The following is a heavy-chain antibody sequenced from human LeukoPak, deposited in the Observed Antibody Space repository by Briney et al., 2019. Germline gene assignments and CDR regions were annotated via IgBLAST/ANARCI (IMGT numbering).Heavy chain of an antibody. CDR3: ARGRRFLEWLLSRTHKNTSFDY. D-gene: IGHD3-3*01. CDR1: GGSSSGYY. Sequence: SETLSLTCAVYGGSSSGYYWSWIRQPPGKGPEWIGEINHSGSTNYNPSLKSRVTISVDTSKNQFSLKLSSVTAADTAVYYCARGRRFLEWLLSRTHKNTSFDYWGQGTLVTVSS. CDR2: INHSGST. V-gene: IGHV4-34*01. J-gene: IGHJ4*02.